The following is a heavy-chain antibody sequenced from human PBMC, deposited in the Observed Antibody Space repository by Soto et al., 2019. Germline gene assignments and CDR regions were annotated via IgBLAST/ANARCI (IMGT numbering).Heavy chain of an antibody. CDR2: IYSGGST. CDR3: ARDLYYDSSGRAGMDV. CDR1: GFTVSSNY. V-gene: IGHV3-66*01. J-gene: IGHJ6*02. D-gene: IGHD3-22*01. Sequence: PGGSLRLSCASSGFTVSSNYMSLVRQAPGKGLEWVSVIYSGGSTYYADSVKGRFTISRDNSKNTLYLQMNSLRAEDTAVYYCARDLYYDSSGRAGMDVWGQGTTVTVSS.